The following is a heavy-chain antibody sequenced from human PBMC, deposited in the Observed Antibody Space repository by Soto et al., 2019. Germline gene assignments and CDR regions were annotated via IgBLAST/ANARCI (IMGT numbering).Heavy chain of an antibody. CDR1: GFTFSSYS. V-gene: IGHV3-21*01. Sequence: KPGGSLRLSCAASGFTFSSYSMNWVRQAPGKGLEWVSSISSSSSYIYYADSVKGRFTISRDNAKNSLYLQMNSLRAEDTAVYYCAREGNYDDHDAFDIWGQGTMVTVSS. J-gene: IGHJ3*02. D-gene: IGHD4-17*01. CDR2: ISSSSSYI. CDR3: AREGNYDDHDAFDI.